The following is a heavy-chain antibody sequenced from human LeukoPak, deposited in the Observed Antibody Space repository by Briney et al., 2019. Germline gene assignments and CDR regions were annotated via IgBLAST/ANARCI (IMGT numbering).Heavy chain of an antibody. D-gene: IGHD3/OR15-3a*01. V-gene: IGHV4-4*02. Sequence: PSETLSLTCAVSGGSITSANWWSWVRQSPGKGLQWIGEIYHTGNANYNPSLQSRVIISLDRSKSQFSLRLNSVTAADTAVYFCARDADGTDLHYYHMDVWGKGTTVTVSS. CDR2: IYHTGNA. J-gene: IGHJ6*03. CDR3: ARDADGTDLHYYHMDV. CDR1: GGSITSANW.